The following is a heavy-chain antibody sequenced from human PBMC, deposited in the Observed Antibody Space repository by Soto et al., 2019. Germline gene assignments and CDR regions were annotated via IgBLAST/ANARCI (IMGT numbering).Heavy chain of an antibody. CDR1: GYTFTSYY. Sequence: ASVKVSCKASGYTFTSYYMHWVRQAPGQGLEWMGWMNPNSGNTGYAQKFQGRVTMTRNTSISTAYMELSSLRSEDTAVYYCARGLSIAYPAAYGDYHTPNWFDPWGQGTLVTVSS. CDR2: MNPNSGNT. V-gene: IGHV1-8*02. CDR3: ARGLSIAYPAAYGDYHTPNWFDP. D-gene: IGHD4-17*01. J-gene: IGHJ5*02.